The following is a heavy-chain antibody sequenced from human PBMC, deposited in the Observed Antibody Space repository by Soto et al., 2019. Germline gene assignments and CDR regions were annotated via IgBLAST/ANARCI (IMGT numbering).Heavy chain of an antibody. V-gene: IGHV4-59*08. D-gene: IGHD3-10*01. CDR3: ARVRGSGVPDY. J-gene: IGHJ4*02. Sequence: PSETLSLTCTVSGGSISNFYWSWIRQPPGKGLEWIGYVYYTGSTSYNPSLKSRVTISVDTSKNQFSLKLSSVTAADTAVYYCARVRGSGVPDYWGQGTLVTVSS. CDR2: VYYTGST. CDR1: GGSISNFY.